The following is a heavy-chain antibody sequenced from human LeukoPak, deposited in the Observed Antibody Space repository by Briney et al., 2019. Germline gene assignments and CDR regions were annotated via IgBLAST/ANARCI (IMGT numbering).Heavy chain of an antibody. Sequence: SETLSLTCAVSGCSIISSSHYWVWIRQPPGKGLEWIGSIYYSGSTYYNPSLKSRVTVSVDTTKNQFSLKLSSVTAADTAVYYCARQYGSGAYNDYWGQGTLVTVSS. D-gene: IGHD3-10*01. CDR1: GCSIISSSHY. J-gene: IGHJ4*02. V-gene: IGHV4-39*01. CDR2: IYYSGST. CDR3: ARQYGSGAYNDY.